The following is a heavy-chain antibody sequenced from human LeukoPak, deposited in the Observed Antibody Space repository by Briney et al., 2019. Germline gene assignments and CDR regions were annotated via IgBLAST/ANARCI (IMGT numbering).Heavy chain of an antibody. V-gene: IGHV4-4*07. J-gene: IGHJ4*02. CDR3: ARSADRYSSGWYRRERGPYYFDY. Sequence: SETLSLTCTVSGGSISSYYWSWIRQPAGKGLEWIGRIYTSGSTNYNPSLKSRVTMSVDTSKNQFSLKLSSVTAADTAVYYCARSADRYSSGWYRRERGPYYFDYWGQGTLVTVSS. CDR2: IYTSGST. D-gene: IGHD6-19*01. CDR1: GGSISSYY.